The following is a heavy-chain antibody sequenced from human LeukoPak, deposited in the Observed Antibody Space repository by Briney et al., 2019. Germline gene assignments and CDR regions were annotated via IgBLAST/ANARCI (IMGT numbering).Heavy chain of an antibody. CDR2: INPNSGDT. J-gene: IGHJ4*02. CDR3: AREDAYGSGSYYNAPDY. CDR1: GYTFIGYY. V-gene: IGHV1-2*02. Sequence: ASVKVSCKASGYTFIGYYVNWVRQAPGQGLEWMGWINPNSGDTSYAQKFQGRVTMTRDTSISTAYMELSRLRSDDTAVYYCAREDAYGSGSYYNAPDYWGQGTLVTVSS. D-gene: IGHD3-10*01.